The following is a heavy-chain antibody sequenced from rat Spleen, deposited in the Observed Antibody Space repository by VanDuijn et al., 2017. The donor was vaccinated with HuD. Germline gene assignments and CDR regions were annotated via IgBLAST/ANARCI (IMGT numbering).Heavy chain of an antibody. CDR2: ISTGGGNT. J-gene: IGHJ2*01. CDR1: GFTLSDYY. CDR3: ARRHVYYGLAYYFDY. Sequence: EVQLVESGGGLVQPGRSLKLSCAASGFTLSDYYMAWVRQAPTKGLEWVASISTGGGNTYYRDSVKGRFTISRDNAKSTLYLQMDSLRSEDTATYYCARRHVYYGLAYYFDYWGQGVMVTVSS. V-gene: IGHV5-25*01. D-gene: IGHD1-6*01.